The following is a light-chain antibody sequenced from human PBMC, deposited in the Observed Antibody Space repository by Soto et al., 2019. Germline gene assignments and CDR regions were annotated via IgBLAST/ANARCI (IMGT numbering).Light chain of an antibody. J-gene: IGKJ1*01. Sequence: EIVMTQSPATLSVSPGERATLSCRASQSVSSNLAWYQQKPGQAPRLLFYHASRRATGTPDRFSVSGSGTDFTLTISRLEPEDFAVYYCQQYGSSGTFGQGTKV. CDR2: HAS. CDR1: QSVSSN. CDR3: QQYGSSGT. V-gene: IGKV3-20*01.